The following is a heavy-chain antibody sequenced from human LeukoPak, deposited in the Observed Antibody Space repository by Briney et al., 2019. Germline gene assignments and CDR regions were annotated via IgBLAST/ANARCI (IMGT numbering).Heavy chain of an antibody. CDR3: AKDRAHKYYYDSSGYYHDAFDI. Sequence: GGSLRLSCAASGFTFSSYGMHWVRQAPGKGLEWVAVISYDGSNKYYADSVKGRFTVSRDNSKNTLYLQMNSLRAEDTAVYYCAKDRAHKYYYDSSGYYHDAFDIWGQGTMVTVSS. V-gene: IGHV3-30*18. D-gene: IGHD3-22*01. CDR2: ISYDGSNK. J-gene: IGHJ3*02. CDR1: GFTFSSYG.